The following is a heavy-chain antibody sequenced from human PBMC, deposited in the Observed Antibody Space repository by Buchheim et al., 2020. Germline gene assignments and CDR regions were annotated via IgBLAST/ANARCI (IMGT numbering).Heavy chain of an antibody. CDR2: IYYSGGGGGT. D-gene: IGHD5-18*01. CDR3: ARLSLFGYAME. CDR1: GDSISTYY. V-gene: IGHV4-59*01. Sequence: QVQLQESGPGLVKPSETLSLICTVSGDSISTYYWSWSRQPPGKGLEWIGYIYYSGGGGGTNYNPSLKSRVTISVATSKNQFSLKVNSVTAADTAVYYCARLSLFGYAMEWGQGTL. J-gene: IGHJ4*02.